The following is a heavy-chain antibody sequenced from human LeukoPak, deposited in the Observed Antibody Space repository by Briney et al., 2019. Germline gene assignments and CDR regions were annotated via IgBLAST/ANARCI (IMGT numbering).Heavy chain of an antibody. Sequence: GGSLRLSCAASGFTFSSSAMSGVRQAPGKGLEWVSAISNNGGYTYYADSVQGRFTISRDNSKSTLCLQMNSLRAEDTAVYYCAKQLGYCSDGSCYFPYWGQGTLVTVSS. CDR3: AKQLGYCSDGSCYFPY. V-gene: IGHV3-23*01. CDR1: GFTFSSSA. D-gene: IGHD2-15*01. J-gene: IGHJ4*02. CDR2: ISNNGGYT.